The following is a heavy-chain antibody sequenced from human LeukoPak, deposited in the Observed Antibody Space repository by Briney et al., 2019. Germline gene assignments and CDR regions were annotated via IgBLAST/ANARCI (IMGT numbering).Heavy chain of an antibody. J-gene: IGHJ3*02. CDR2: IKQDGSEK. V-gene: IGHV3-7*01. Sequence: GGSLRLSYAASGFSFSTYWMTWVRQAPGKGLEWVANIKQDGSEKYYVDSVKGRFTISRDNAKNSVYLQMNSLRAEDTAVYYCARWLQLRRTFDIWGQGTMVTVSS. D-gene: IGHD5-24*01. CDR3: ARWLQLRRTFDI. CDR1: GFSFSTYW.